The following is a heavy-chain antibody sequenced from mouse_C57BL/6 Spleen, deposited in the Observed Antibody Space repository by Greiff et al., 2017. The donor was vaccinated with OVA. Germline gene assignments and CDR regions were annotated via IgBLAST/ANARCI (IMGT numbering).Heavy chain of an antibody. V-gene: IGHV1-50*01. Sequence: VQLQQPGAELVKPGASVKLSCKASGYTFTSYWMQWVKQRPGQGLEWIGEIDPSDSYTNYNQKFKGKATLTVDTSSSTAYMQLSSLTSEDSAVYYCARGSSLVDWYFDVWGTGTTVTVSS. D-gene: IGHD6-1*01. J-gene: IGHJ1*03. CDR3: ARGSSLVDWYFDV. CDR1: GYTFTSYW. CDR2: IDPSDSYT.